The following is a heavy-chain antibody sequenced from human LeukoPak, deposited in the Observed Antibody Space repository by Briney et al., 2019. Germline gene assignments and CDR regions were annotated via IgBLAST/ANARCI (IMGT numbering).Heavy chain of an antibody. J-gene: IGHJ4*02. CDR3: AREPLAVAGSNFDY. CDR2: IYYSGST. D-gene: IGHD6-19*01. Sequence: SETLSLTCTVSGGSISSSSYYWGWIRQPPGKGLEWIGSIYYSGSTYYNPSLKSRVTISVDTSENQFSLKLSSVTAADTAVYYCAREPLAVAGSNFDYWGQGTLVTVSS. CDR1: GGSISSSSYY. V-gene: IGHV4-39*07.